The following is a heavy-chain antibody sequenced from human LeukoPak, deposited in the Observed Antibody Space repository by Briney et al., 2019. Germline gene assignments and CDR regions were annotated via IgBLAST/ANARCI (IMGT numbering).Heavy chain of an antibody. V-gene: IGHV3-23*01. J-gene: IGHJ6*02. D-gene: IGHD5-18*01. Sequence: GGSLRLSCAASGSGFIFSDHYMDWVRQAPGKGLEWVSAISGSGGSTYYADSVKGRFTISRDNSKNTLYLQMNSLRAEDTAVYYCAKEGPTWIRYADGMDVWGQGTTVTVSS. CDR2: ISGSGGST. CDR3: AKEGPTWIRYADGMDV. CDR1: GSGFIFSDHY.